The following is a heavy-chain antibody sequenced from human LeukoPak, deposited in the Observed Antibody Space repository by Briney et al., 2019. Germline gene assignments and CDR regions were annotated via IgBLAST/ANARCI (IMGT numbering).Heavy chain of an antibody. D-gene: IGHD3-10*01. Sequence: GGSLRLSCAASGFTFDDYAMHWVRQAPGKGLEWVSGISWNSGSIGYVDSVKGRFTISRDNAKNSLYLQMNSLRAEDTALYYCAKDIARGARYYYYGMDVWGQGTTVTVSS. CDR2: ISWNSGSI. CDR1: GFTFDDYA. J-gene: IGHJ6*02. CDR3: AKDIARGARYYYYGMDV. V-gene: IGHV3-9*01.